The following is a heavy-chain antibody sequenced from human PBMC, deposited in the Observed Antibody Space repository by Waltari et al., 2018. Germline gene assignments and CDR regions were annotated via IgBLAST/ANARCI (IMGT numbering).Heavy chain of an antibody. J-gene: IGHJ4*02. V-gene: IGHV4-39*01. CDR2: IYYSGST. Sequence: QLQLQESGPGLVKPSETLSLTCTVSGGSISSSSYYWGWIRQPPGKGLEWIGSIYYSGSTYYNPSLKSRVTISVDTSKNQFSLKLSSVTAADTAVYYCARPSDSSGGFDYWGQGTLVTVSS. D-gene: IGHD6-19*01. CDR3: ARPSDSSGGFDY. CDR1: GGSISSSSYY.